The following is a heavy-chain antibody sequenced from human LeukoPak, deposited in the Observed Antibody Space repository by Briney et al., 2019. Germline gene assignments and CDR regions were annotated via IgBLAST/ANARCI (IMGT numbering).Heavy chain of an antibody. CDR1: GFTFSTYW. Sequence: GGSLRLSCVASGFTFSTYWMNWVRQAPGKGLERVGTISPDGSDKYYVDSVKGRFTISRDNAKTSLYLQINSLRADDTALYFCARGIVVVVGASDHFDYWGQGTLVTVSS. J-gene: IGHJ4*02. CDR2: ISPDGSDK. CDR3: ARGIVVVVGASDHFDY. D-gene: IGHD2-15*01. V-gene: IGHV3-7*01.